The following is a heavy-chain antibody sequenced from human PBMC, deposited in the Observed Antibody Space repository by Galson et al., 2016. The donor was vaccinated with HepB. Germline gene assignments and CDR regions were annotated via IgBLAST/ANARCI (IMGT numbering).Heavy chain of an antibody. V-gene: IGHV1-2*04. CDR1: GYTFTGYY. CDR2: INPNSGGT. CDR3: ARESGHYYDSSGYYY. D-gene: IGHD3-22*01. Sequence: SVKVSCKASGYTFTGYYMHWVRQAPGQGLEWMGWINPNSGGTNYAQKFQGWVTMTRDTSISTAYMELSRLRSDDTAVYYCARESGHYYDSSGYYYWGQGTLVTVSS. J-gene: IGHJ4*02.